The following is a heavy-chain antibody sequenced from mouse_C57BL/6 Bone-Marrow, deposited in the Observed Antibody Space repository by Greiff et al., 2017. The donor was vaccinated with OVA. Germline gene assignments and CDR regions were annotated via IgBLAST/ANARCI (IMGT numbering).Heavy chain of an antibody. CDR3: ARHDYDGYYHWYFDV. D-gene: IGHD2-3*01. CDR1: GYTFTEYT. V-gene: IGHV1-62-2*01. J-gene: IGHJ1*03. CDR2: FYPGSGSI. Sequence: QVQLKESGAELVKPGASVKLSCKASGYTFTEYTIHWVKQRSGQGLEWIGWFYPGSGSIKYNEKFKDKATLTADKSSSTVYMELSSLTSEDSAVYVCARHDYDGYYHWYFDVWGTGTTVTVSS.